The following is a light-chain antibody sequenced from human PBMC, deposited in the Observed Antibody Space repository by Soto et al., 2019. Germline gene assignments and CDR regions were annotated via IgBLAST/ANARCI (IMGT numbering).Light chain of an antibody. CDR1: QGIGNS. CDR3: QKYDSAPWT. J-gene: IGKJ1*01. Sequence: DIQMTQSPSSLSASIGDRVTIACRASQGIGNSLAWYQQKPGKVPKLLIYTAYTLRSGIPSRFSGSGSGTDFTLTINSLQPEDGATYYCQKYDSAPWTFGQGTKVEIK. V-gene: IGKV1-27*01. CDR2: TAY.